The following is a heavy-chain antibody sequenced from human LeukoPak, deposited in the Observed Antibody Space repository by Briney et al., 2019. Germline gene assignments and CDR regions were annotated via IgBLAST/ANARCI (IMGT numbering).Heavy chain of an antibody. Sequence: ASVKVSCKAPGYTFTGYYMHWARQAPGQGLEWMGWINPNSGGTNYAQKFQGRVTMTRDTSISTAYMELSRLRSDDTAVYYCARDGVGYYDSSGYYYVQHWGQGTLVTVSS. CDR1: GYTFTGYY. CDR2: INPNSGGT. J-gene: IGHJ1*01. CDR3: ARDGVGYYDSSGYYYVQH. V-gene: IGHV1-2*02. D-gene: IGHD3-22*01.